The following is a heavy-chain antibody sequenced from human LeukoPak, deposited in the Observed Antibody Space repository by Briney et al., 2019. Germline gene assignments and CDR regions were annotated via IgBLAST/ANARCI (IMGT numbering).Heavy chain of an antibody. J-gene: IGHJ6*03. V-gene: IGHV4-59*01. Sequence: SETLSLTCTVSGGSISSYYWSWIRQPPGKGLEWIGYIYYSGGTNYNPSLKSRVTISVDTSKNQFSLKLSSVTAADTAVYYCARSRHDSSGYYYLGYYYYYMDVWGKGTTVTVSS. CDR3: ARSRHDSSGYYYLGYYYYYMDV. CDR2: IYYSGGT. D-gene: IGHD3-22*01. CDR1: GGSISSYY.